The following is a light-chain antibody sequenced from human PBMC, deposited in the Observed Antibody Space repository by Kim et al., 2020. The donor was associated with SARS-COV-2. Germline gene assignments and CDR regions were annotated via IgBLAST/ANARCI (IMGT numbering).Light chain of an antibody. V-gene: IGLV4-69*01. CDR1: SGHSSYA. CDR3: QTWGSGIRV. CDR2: LNSDGSH. J-gene: IGLJ2*01. Sequence: QPVLTQSPSASASLGASVKLTCTLSSGHSSYAIAWHQQQPERGPRYLMKLNSDGSHRKGDGIPDRFSGSSSGAECYLTISSLQSEDEADYYCQTWGSGIRVFGGGTQLTVL.